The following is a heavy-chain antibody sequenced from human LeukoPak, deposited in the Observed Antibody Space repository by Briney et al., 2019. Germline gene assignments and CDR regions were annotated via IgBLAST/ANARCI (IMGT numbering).Heavy chain of an antibody. V-gene: IGHV3-23*01. J-gene: IGHJ6*03. CDR2: ISGSGGST. Sequence: GGSLRLSCAASGFTFSSYAMSWVRQAPGKGLEWVSAISGSGGSTYYADSVKGRFTISRDNSKNTLYLQMNSLRAEDTAVYYCAKSSWARPALRAHMDVWGKGTTVTVSS. D-gene: IGHD6-6*01. CDR1: GFTFSSYA. CDR3: AKSSWARPALRAHMDV.